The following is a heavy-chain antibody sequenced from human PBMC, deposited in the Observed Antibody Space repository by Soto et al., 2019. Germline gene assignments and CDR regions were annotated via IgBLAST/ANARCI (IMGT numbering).Heavy chain of an antibody. CDR2: IGAARDP. Sequence: PVESVKISCXAFGCRFIDYGMHWIRQVQGKGLEWVSTIGAARDPYYTGAVKHRFTISRENARNSMFLQMNSVTVGDTAVYYCARAHTGRRPRRADYYYALDVWGEGIMVTVYS. CDR3: ARAHTGRRPRRADYYYALDV. CDR1: GCRFIDYG. D-gene: IGHD6-25*01. J-gene: IGHJ6*04. V-gene: IGHV3-13*05.